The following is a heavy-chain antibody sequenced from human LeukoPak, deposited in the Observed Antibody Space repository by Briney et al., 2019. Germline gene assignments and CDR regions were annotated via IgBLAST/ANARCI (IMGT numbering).Heavy chain of an antibody. CDR2: ISGSGGST. D-gene: IGHD6-13*01. J-gene: IGHJ4*02. Sequence: GGSLRLSCAASGFTFSSYAMSWVRQAPGKGLEWVSAISGSGGSTYYADSVKGRFTISRDNSKNTLYLQMNSLRAEDTAVYYCAKGRHLTGYSSRGFDYWGQGTLVTVSS. CDR1: GFTFSSYA. CDR3: AKGRHLTGYSSRGFDY. V-gene: IGHV3-23*01.